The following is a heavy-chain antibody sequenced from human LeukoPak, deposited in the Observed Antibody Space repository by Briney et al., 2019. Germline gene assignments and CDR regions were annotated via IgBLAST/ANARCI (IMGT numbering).Heavy chain of an antibody. V-gene: IGHV3-11*04. Sequence: GGSLRLSCAASGFTFSDYYMSWIRQAPGKGLEWVSYISSSGSTIYYADSVKGRFTISRDNAKNSLYLQMNSLRAEDTAAYHCARMGIVAARPFDYWGQGTLVTVSS. J-gene: IGHJ4*02. CDR1: GFTFSDYY. CDR3: ARMGIVAARPFDY. CDR2: ISSSGSTI. D-gene: IGHD6-13*01.